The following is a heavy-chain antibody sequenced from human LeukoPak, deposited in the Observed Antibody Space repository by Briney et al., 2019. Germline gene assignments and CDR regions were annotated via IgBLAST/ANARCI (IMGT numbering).Heavy chain of an antibody. CDR2: ISSSGSTI. CDR1: GFTFSSYE. D-gene: IGHD6-19*01. CDR3: ARDLGNGWYSGFDY. V-gene: IGHV3-48*03. Sequence: GGSLRLSCAASGFTFSSYEMSWVRQAPGKGLEWVSYISSSGSTIYYADSVKGRFTVSRDNAKNSLYLQINSLRAEDTAVYYCARDLGNGWYSGFDYWGQGTLVTVSS. J-gene: IGHJ4*02.